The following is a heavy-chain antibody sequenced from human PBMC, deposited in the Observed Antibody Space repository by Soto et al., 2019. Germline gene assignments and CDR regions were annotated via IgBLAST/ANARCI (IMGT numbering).Heavy chain of an antibody. J-gene: IGHJ4*02. CDR2: IFSSGST. V-gene: IGHV4-4*07. CDR1: GGSINTFY. Sequence: SETLSLTCTVSGGSINTFYWSWVRQPAGKGLEWIGRIFSSGSTSFNPSLESRVAMSVDTSKNHFSLNLSSVTAADMAVYYCATEGSYSAYNFAHGIQLWSFDFWGQGALVTVSS. D-gene: IGHD5-12*01. CDR3: ATEGSYSAYNFAHGIQLWSFDF.